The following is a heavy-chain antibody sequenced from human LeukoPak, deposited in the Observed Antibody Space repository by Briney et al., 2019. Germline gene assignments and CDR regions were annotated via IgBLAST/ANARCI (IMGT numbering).Heavy chain of an antibody. CDR3: ARGDARQWLSY. J-gene: IGHJ4*02. CDR2: INPNSGGK. Sequence: ASVKVSCKASGYTFTGYYMHWVRRAPGQGLESMGCINPNSGGKNYAQKLQGRVTMTRDTSISTAYMQLSRPRSDDTAVYYCARGDARQWLSYWGQGTLVTVSS. D-gene: IGHD6-19*01. V-gene: IGHV1-2*02. CDR1: GYTFTGYY.